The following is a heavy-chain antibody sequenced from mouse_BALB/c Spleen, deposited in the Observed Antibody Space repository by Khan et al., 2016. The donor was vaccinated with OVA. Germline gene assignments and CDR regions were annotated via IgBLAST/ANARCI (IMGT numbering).Heavy chain of an antibody. V-gene: IGHV3-2*02. CDR3: ARDGSRYNYAMDY. Sequence: VQLQQSGPGLVKPSQSLSLTCTVTGYSITSAYAWNWIRQFPGNKLEWMGYISYSGSTNYNPALKSRISITRDTSKNQFFLQLNSVTTEDTATYYCARDGSRYNYAMDYWGQGTSVTVSS. CDR2: ISYSGST. J-gene: IGHJ4*01. CDR1: GYSITSAYA. D-gene: IGHD2-3*01.